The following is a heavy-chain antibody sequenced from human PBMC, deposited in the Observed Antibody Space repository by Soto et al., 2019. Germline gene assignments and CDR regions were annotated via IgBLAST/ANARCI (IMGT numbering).Heavy chain of an antibody. D-gene: IGHD3-16*02. CDR1: GVTFSSYA. CDR2: ISGSGGST. V-gene: IGHV3-23*01. Sequence: EVQLLESGGGLVQPGGSLRLSCAASGVTFSSYAMSWVRQAPGKGLEWVSAISGSGGSTYYADSVKGRFTISRDNSKNTLYLQMNSRRAEDTAVYYCAKDQDDYVWGSYRSFDYWGQGTLVTVSS. J-gene: IGHJ4*02. CDR3: AKDQDDYVWGSYRSFDY.